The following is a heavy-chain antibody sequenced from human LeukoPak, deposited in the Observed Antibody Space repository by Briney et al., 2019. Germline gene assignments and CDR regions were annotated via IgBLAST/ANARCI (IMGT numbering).Heavy chain of an antibody. CDR2: IYWDDDK. J-gene: IGHJ4*02. D-gene: IGHD3-10*01. CDR1: GFSPSASGVG. V-gene: IGHV2-5*02. Sequence: SGPTLVKPTQTLTLTCTFSGFSPSASGVGVVWIRQPPGKALEWLALIYWDDDKRYSPSLKSRLTITKDTSKNQVVLTMTNMDPVDTATYYCVHRSEFRGVPLFDYWGQGTLVTVSS. CDR3: VHRSEFRGVPLFDY.